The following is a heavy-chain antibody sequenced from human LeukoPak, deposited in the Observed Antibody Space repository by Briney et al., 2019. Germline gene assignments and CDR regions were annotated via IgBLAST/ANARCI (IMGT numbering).Heavy chain of an antibody. D-gene: IGHD3-3*01. CDR2: IYSGGST. J-gene: IGHJ4*02. CDR1: GFTVSSNY. V-gene: IGHV3-66*01. CDR3: ARSASYDFWSGFQSGFDF. Sequence: GGSLRLSCAASGFTVSSNYMSWVRQAPGKGLEWVSVIYSGGSTYYADSVKGRFTISRDNSKNTLYLQMNSLRAEDTAVYYCARSASYDFWSGFQSGFDFWGQGTLVTVSS.